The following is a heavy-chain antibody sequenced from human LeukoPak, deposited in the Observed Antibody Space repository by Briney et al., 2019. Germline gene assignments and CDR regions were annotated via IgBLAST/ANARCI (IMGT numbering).Heavy chain of an antibody. CDR1: GFTVSNNY. J-gene: IGHJ4*02. Sequence: GGSLRLSCAASGFTVSNNYMSWVRQAPGKGLESVSVIYSGGGTNSADSVKGRFTISRDNSKNTLYLQMNSLRAEDTAVYYCARVYSLMDRAEYYFDSWGQGTLVTVSS. V-gene: IGHV3-53*01. CDR3: ARVYSLMDRAEYYFDS. D-gene: IGHD2-21*01. CDR2: IYSGGGT.